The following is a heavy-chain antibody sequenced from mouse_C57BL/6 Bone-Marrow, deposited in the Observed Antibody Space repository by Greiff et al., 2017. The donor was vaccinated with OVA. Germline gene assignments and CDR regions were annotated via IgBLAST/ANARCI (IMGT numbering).Heavy chain of an antibody. Sequence: VKVVESGPGLVAPSQSVSITCTVSGFSLTSYAISWVRQPPGNGLEWLGVILPGGGTNYNSALNSRLSISKDNSKSQVVLNRNSLQTDDTARYYGASSYEAGLGDRGQGTLVTASA. V-gene: IGHV2-9-1*01. D-gene: IGHD1-1*01. J-gene: IGHJ3*01. CDR3: ASSYEAGLGD. CDR2: ILPGGGT. CDR1: GFSLTSYA.